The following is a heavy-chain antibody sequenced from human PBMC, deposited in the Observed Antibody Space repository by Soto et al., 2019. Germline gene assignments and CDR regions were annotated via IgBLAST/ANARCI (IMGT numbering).Heavy chain of an antibody. Sequence: QVQLVESGGGVVQPGRSLRLSCAASGFTFSNYGMHWVRQAPGKGLEWVAVIWDDGIQKYYVDSVKGRFTISRDNSENTLFLLMNSLTGEDTAVYYCVRGGKTAGAFDIWGQGTMVTVSS. CDR2: IWDDGIQK. CDR1: GFTFSNYG. CDR3: VRGGKTAGAFDI. D-gene: IGHD2-21*02. V-gene: IGHV3-33*01. J-gene: IGHJ3*02.